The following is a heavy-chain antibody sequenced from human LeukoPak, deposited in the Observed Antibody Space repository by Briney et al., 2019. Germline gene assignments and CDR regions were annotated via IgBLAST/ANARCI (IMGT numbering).Heavy chain of an antibody. CDR1: GFTFIKYW. Sequence: GGSLRLSCAASGFTFIKYWMLWVRQAPGKGLESVSRINTDGTVTTYADSVKGRFTASIDNADNTMFLQMNSVRDEDTAVYYCATKQWLAPPPDSWGQGTPVIVSS. V-gene: IGHV3-74*01. J-gene: IGHJ4*02. D-gene: IGHD6-19*01. CDR2: INTDGTVT. CDR3: ATKQWLAPPPDS.